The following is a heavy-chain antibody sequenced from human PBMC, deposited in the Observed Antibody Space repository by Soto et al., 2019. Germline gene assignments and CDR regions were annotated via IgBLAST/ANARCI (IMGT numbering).Heavy chain of an antibody. D-gene: IGHD3-10*01. Sequence: ASVKVSCKASGGTFSSYTISWVRQAPGQGLEWMGRIIPILGIANYAQKFQGRVTITADNSKNTLYLQMNSLRAEDTAVYYCAKDPLTMVRINNWFDPWGQGTLVTVSS. J-gene: IGHJ5*02. CDR1: GGTFSSYT. CDR3: AKDPLTMVRINNWFDP. CDR2: IIPILGIA. V-gene: IGHV1-69*04.